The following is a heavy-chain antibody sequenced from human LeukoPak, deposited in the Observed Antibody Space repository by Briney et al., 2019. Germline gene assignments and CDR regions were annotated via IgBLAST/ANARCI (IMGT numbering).Heavy chain of an antibody. CDR3: ARGRVAVAENHGMDV. V-gene: IGHV1-8*02. Sequence: ASVKVSCKASGYTFTSYGISWVRQAPGQGLEWMGWMNPNSGNTGYAQKFQGRVTMTRNTSISTAYMELSSLRSEDTAVYYCARGRVAVAENHGMDVWGQGTTVTVSS. D-gene: IGHD6-19*01. CDR2: MNPNSGNT. J-gene: IGHJ6*02. CDR1: GYTFTSYG.